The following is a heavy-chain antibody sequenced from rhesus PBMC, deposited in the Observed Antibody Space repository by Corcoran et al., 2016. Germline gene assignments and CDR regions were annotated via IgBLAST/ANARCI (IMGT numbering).Heavy chain of an antibody. CDR1: GFTFSDYC. D-gene: IGHD2-21*01. CDR2: ITGRNSHT. CDR3: ARGDCSGSGSWDY. V-gene: IGHV3-37*01. Sequence: DVQLVESGGGLVQPGGSLRLSCVASGFTFSDYCMDWVRQASGKGLEWVSMITGRNSHTVNPDSVKGRLTVSRDNAKNTLYLQMSSLRTEDTAIYYCARGDCSGSGSWDYWGQGVLVTVSS. J-gene: IGHJ4*01.